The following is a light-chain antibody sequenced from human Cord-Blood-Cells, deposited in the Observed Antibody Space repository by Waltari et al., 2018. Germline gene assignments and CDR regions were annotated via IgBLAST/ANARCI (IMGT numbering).Light chain of an antibody. CDR2: AAS. J-gene: IGKJ3*01. Sequence: IQLTQSPSSVSASVGARVTITCRASQSISRYLNWYQQKPGKAPKLLIYAASSLQSGVPSRFSGSGSGTDFTLTISSLQPEDFATYYCQQSYSTLFTFGPGTKVDIK. CDR1: QSISRY. V-gene: IGKV1-39*01. CDR3: QQSYSTLFT.